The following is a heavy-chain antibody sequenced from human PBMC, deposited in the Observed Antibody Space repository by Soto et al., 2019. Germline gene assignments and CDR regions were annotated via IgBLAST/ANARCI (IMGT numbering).Heavy chain of an antibody. CDR3: ARGPGAGTTRPSRPFDY. Sequence: QVQLQQWGAGLLKPSETLSLTCAVYGGSFRGYYWSWIRQPPGKGLEWIGEINHSGSTNYNPSLKSRVTISVDTSKNQFSLKLSSVTAADTAVYYCARGPGAGTTRPSRPFDYWGQGTLVIVSS. J-gene: IGHJ4*02. CDR1: GGSFRGYY. CDR2: INHSGST. D-gene: IGHD1-1*01. V-gene: IGHV4-34*01.